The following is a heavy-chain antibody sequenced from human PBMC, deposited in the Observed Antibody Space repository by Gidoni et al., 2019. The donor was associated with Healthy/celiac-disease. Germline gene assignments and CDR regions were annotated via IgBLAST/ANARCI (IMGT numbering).Heavy chain of an antibody. J-gene: IGHJ6*03. CDR1: GFTFRSYI. Sequence: QVQLVESGGGVVQPGRSLRLSCAASGFTFRSYIIHWVRQAPGKGLEWVAVLSHDGTNTYYADSVKGRFTISRDNFKNTLYLQMSSLRVADTAVYYCARDLVIPPAGYMDLWGKGTTVTVSS. CDR3: ARDLVIPPAGYMDL. D-gene: IGHD2-2*01. V-gene: IGHV3-30-3*01. CDR2: LSHDGTNT.